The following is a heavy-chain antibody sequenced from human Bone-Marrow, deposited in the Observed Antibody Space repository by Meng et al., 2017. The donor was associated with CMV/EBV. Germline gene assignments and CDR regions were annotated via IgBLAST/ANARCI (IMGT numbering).Heavy chain of an antibody. CDR3: ARPLTMYQPPGV. CDR2: ISSSSSYI. D-gene: IGHD2-2*01. J-gene: IGHJ4*02. V-gene: IGHV3-21*01. Sequence: GESLKISCAASGFTFSSYSMNWVRQAPGKGLEWVSSISSSSSYIYYADSVKGRFTISRDNAKNSLYLQMNSLRAEDTAAYYCARPLTMYQPPGVWGQGTLVTVSS. CDR1: GFTFSSYS.